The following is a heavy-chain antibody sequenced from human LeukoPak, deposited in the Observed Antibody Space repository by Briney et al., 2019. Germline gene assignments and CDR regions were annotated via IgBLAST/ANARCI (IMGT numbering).Heavy chain of an antibody. Sequence: RASVKVSCKASGYTFTSYGISWVRQAPGQGLESMGWISAYNGNTNYAQKLQGRVTMTTDTSTSTAYMELRSLRSDVTAVYYCARDRIYDSSGYYTYWGQGTLVTVSS. V-gene: IGHV1-18*01. D-gene: IGHD3-22*01. J-gene: IGHJ4*02. CDR3: ARDRIYDSSGYYTY. CDR1: GYTFTSYG. CDR2: ISAYNGNT.